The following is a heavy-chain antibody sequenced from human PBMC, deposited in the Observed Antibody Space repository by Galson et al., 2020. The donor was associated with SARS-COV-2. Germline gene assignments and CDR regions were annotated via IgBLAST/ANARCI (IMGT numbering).Heavy chain of an antibody. CDR2: ISYDGSNK. V-gene: IGHV3-30*04. D-gene: IGHD3-10*01. Sequence: GESLKISCAASGFTFSSYAMHWVRQAPGKGLESVAVISYDGSNKYYADSVKGRFTISRDNSKNTLYLQMNSLRAEDTAVYYCASSLLWFGELAWWGQGTLVTVSS. J-gene: IGHJ4*02. CDR1: GFTFSSYA. CDR3: ASSLLWFGELAW.